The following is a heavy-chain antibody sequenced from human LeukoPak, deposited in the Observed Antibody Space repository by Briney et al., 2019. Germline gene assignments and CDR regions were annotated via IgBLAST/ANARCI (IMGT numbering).Heavy chain of an antibody. D-gene: IGHD3-22*01. Sequence: SETLSLTCAVYGGSFSGYYWSWIRQPPGKGLEWIGYIYYSGSTNYNPSLKSRVTISVDTSKNQFSLKLSSVTAADTAVYYCARTYYYDSSGPPHDAFDIWGQGTMVTVSS. V-gene: IGHV4-59*08. CDR2: IYYSGST. J-gene: IGHJ3*02. CDR3: ARTYYYDSSGPPHDAFDI. CDR1: GGSFSGYY.